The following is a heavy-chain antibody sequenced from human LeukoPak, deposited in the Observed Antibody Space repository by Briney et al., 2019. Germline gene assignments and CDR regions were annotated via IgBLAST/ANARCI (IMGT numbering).Heavy chain of an antibody. D-gene: IGHD3-3*01. CDR1: GGSVSSNDYY. J-gene: IGHJ4*02. CDR2: IYYTGST. Sequence: SETLSLTCTVSGGSVSSNDYYWGWIRQPPGKGLGWIGSIYYTGSTYYTPSLKSGVTISIDTSKNLFSLNLSSVTAADTAVYYCARQGRITIFGVVTNGDYWDQGTLVTVSS. V-gene: IGHV4-39*01. CDR3: ARQGRITIFGVVTNGDY.